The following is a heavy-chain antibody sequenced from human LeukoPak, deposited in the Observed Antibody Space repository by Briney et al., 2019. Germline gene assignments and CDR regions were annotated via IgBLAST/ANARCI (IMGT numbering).Heavy chain of an antibody. Sequence: SVKVSCKASGGTFSGYAISWVRQAPGQGLEWMGRIIPIFGTANYAQKFQGRVTITTDESTSTAYMELSSLRSEDTAVYYCARDHYYDSSGCYLDYWGQGTLVTVSS. CDR1: GGTFSGYA. CDR3: ARDHYYDSSGCYLDY. J-gene: IGHJ4*02. D-gene: IGHD3-22*01. CDR2: IIPIFGTA. V-gene: IGHV1-69*05.